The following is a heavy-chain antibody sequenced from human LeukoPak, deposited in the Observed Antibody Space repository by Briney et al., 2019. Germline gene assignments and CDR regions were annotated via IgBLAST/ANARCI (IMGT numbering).Heavy chain of an antibody. V-gene: IGHV4-59*08. Sequence: PSETLSLTCTVSGGSISSYYWSWIRQPPGKGLEWIGYIYYSGSTNYNPSLKSRVTISVDTSKNQFSLKLSSVTAADTAVYYCARRDILTGGGYNWFDPWGQGTLVTVSS. CDR2: IYYSGST. J-gene: IGHJ5*02. CDR3: ARRDILTGGGYNWFDP. CDR1: GGSISSYY. D-gene: IGHD3-9*01.